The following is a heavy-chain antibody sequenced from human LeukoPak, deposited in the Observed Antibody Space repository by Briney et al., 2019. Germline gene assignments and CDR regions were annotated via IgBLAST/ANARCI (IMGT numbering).Heavy chain of an antibody. D-gene: IGHD3-22*01. V-gene: IGHV3-23*01. CDR1: GFTFSSYA. J-gene: IGHJ4*02. CDR3: AKDRQDTGGTYYYDSSGLYYFDY. Sequence: GGSLRLSCAASGFTFSSYAMSWVRQAPGKGLEWVSAISGSGGSTYYADSVKGRFTISRDNSKNTLYLQMNSLRAEDTAVYYCAKDRQDTGGTYYYDSSGLYYFDYWGQGTLVTVSS. CDR2: ISGSGGST.